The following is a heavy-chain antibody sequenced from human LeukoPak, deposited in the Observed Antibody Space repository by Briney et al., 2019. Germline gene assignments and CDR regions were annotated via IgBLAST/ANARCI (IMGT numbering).Heavy chain of an antibody. J-gene: IGHJ4*02. CDR1: GFTFSSYA. CDR3: AKDSNVVVTARSFDY. V-gene: IGHV3-23*01. D-gene: IGHD2-21*02. CDR2: ISGSGGST. Sequence: GGSLRLSCAASGFTFSSYAMSWVRQAPGKGLEWVSAISGSGGSTYYADSVKGRFTISRDNSKNKLYLQMDSLRAEDTAVYYCAKDSNVVVTARSFDYWGQGTLVTVSS.